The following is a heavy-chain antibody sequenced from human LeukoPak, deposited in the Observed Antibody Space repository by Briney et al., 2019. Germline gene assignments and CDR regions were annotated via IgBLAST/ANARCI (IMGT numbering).Heavy chain of an antibody. CDR1: GFTFSSYW. CDR3: ARGGYYHDSSFDY. Sequence: GGSLRLSCAASGFTFSSYWMHWVRQAPGKELVWVSRINSDGSSTSYADSVKGRFTISRDNAKNTLYLQMNSLRAEDTAVYYCARGGYYHDSSFDYWGQGTLVTVSS. D-gene: IGHD3-22*01. J-gene: IGHJ4*02. V-gene: IGHV3-74*01. CDR2: INSDGSST.